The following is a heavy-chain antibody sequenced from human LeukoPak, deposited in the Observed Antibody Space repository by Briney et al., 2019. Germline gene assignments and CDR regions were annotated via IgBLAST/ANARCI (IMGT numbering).Heavy chain of an antibody. CDR2: SNTSNVNT. Sequence: GASVKVSCEASGYTFSSYGLSWVRQAPGQGLEWMGWSNTSNVNTNYAQQLQGRVTMTTEPSPSTAYRALRSLRSHATAVYYCAREASSRWLDYWGHGTLATVSS. V-gene: IGHV1-18*01. D-gene: IGHD6-19*01. CDR3: AREASSRWLDY. J-gene: IGHJ4*01. CDR1: GYTFSSYG.